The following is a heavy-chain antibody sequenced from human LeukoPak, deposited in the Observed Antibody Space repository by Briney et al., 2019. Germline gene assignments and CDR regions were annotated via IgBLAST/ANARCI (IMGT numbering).Heavy chain of an antibody. CDR3: ARDVGPQSSTPAGY. J-gene: IGHJ4*02. V-gene: IGHV1-18*01. D-gene: IGHD1-26*01. CDR1: GYTFTSYD. CDR2: ISAYNGNT. Sequence: GASVKVSCKASGYTFTSYDINWVRQATGQGLEWMGWISAYNGNTNYAQKLQGRVTMTTDTSTSTAYMELRSLRSDDTAVYYCARDVGPQSSTPAGYWGQGTLVTVSS.